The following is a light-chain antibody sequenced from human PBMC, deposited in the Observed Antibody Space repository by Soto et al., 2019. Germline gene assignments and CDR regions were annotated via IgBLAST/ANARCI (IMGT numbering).Light chain of an antibody. CDR1: INEIGSYNY. J-gene: IGLJ3*02. CDR2: EVT. Sequence: QSALTQPASVSGSPGQSITLSCAGTINEIGSYNYVSWFQQHPGKAPKLIIYEVTHRPSGISTRFSGSKSGNTASLTISGLQAEDEAVYYCSSYKFSTTLRVFGGGTKLTVL. CDR3: SSYKFSTTLRV. V-gene: IGLV2-14*01.